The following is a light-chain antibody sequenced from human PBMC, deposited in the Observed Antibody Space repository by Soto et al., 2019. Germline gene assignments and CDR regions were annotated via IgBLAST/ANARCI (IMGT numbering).Light chain of an antibody. CDR2: EVN. CDR3: SSYTSSTTVL. Sequence: QSVLTQPASVSGSPGQSITISCTGTSNDVGGYNFVSWYQHHPSKAPKLIISEVNNRPSGISNRFSGSKSGDTASLTISGLQDADEAAYYCSSYTSSTTVLFGGGTKLTVL. J-gene: IGLJ2*01. V-gene: IGLV2-14*01. CDR1: SNDVGGYNF.